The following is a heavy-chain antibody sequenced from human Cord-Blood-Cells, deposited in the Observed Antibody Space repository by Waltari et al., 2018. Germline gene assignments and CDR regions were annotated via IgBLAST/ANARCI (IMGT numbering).Heavy chain of an antibody. Sequence: QLQLQESGPGLVKPSETLSLTCTVSGGSISSSSYYWGWIRQPPGKGLEWIGSIYYSGITYYNPSLKSRVTISVDTSKNQFSLKLSSVTAADTAVYYCARRLATIFGVVIGFDYWGQGTLVTVSS. D-gene: IGHD3-3*01. J-gene: IGHJ4*02. CDR3: ARRLATIFGVVIGFDY. CDR1: GGSISSSSYY. V-gene: IGHV4-39*01. CDR2: IYYSGIT.